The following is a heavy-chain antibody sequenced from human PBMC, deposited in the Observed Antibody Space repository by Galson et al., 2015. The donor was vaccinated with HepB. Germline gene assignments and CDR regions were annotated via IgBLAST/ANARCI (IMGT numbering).Heavy chain of an antibody. J-gene: IGHJ6*02. D-gene: IGHD2-21*01. Sequence: SLRLSCAASGFTFSGSAMHWVRQASGKGLEWVGRIRSKANSYATAYAASVKGRFTISRDDSKNTAYLQMNSLKTEDTAVYYCTRHVEDPILDYYYGMDVWGQATTVTVSS. CDR1: GFTFSGSA. V-gene: IGHV3-73*01. CDR3: TRHVEDPILDYYYGMDV. CDR2: IRSKANSYAT.